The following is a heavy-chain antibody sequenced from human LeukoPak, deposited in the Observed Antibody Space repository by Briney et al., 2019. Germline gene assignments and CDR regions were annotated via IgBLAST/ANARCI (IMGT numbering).Heavy chain of an antibody. V-gene: IGHV3-30*04. Sequence: PGGSLRLSCAASGFTFSSYAMHWVRQAPGKGLEWVAVISNVGSHKNDADSVKGRFTISRDNSKNTLYLQMNSLRVEDTAVYYCAKEGSSSSWYYYGLDVWGQGTTVTVSS. D-gene: IGHD6-6*01. CDR2: ISNVGSHK. CDR3: AKEGSSSSWYYYGLDV. J-gene: IGHJ6*02. CDR1: GFTFSSYA.